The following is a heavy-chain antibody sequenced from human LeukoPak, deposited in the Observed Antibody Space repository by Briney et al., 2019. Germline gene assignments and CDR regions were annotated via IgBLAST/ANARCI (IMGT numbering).Heavy chain of an antibody. J-gene: IGHJ4*02. CDR3: AKDRGNYYDSSGYSVGMDY. CDR2: ISSSGSSI. CDR1: GFIFSDYY. V-gene: IGHV3-11*01. Sequence: GGSLRLSCAASGFIFSDYYMSWIRQAPGKGLEWVSYISSSGSSIYYADSVKGRFTISRDNAKDSLYLQMNSLRAEDTAVYYCAKDRGNYYDSSGYSVGMDYWGQGTLVTVSS. D-gene: IGHD3-22*01.